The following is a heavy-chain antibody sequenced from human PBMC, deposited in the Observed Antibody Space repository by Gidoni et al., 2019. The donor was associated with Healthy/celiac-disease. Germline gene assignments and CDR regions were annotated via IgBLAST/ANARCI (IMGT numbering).Heavy chain of an antibody. D-gene: IGHD1-1*01. CDR1: GFTFTSHA. J-gene: IGHJ4*02. CDR3: AADADLEPPSY. CDR2: IVVGSGNT. V-gene: IGHV1-58*01. Sequence: QMQLVQSGPEVKKPGPSVTVSCKASGFTFTSHAVQWVRQARGQRLEWIGWIVVGSGNTNYEQKVQERVTITRDMSTSTAYMELSSLRSEDTAVYYCAADADLEPPSYWGQGTLVTVSS.